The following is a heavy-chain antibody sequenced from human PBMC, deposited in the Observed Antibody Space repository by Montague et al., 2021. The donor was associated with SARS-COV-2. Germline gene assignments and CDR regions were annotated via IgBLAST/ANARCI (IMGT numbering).Heavy chain of an antibody. J-gene: IGHJ4*02. CDR2: VSGSGDDT. CDR1: GFTFDSYA. CDR3: ARDRQQWLLGSYFDC. V-gene: IGHV3-23*01. D-gene: IGHD6-19*01. Sequence: SLRLSCAASGFTFDSYAMSCVRQAPGKGLQWVSIVSGSGDDTYYADSVKGRFTISRDNSKNTLYLQLNSLRAEDTAVYYCARDRQQWLLGSYFDCWGQGTLVTVSS.